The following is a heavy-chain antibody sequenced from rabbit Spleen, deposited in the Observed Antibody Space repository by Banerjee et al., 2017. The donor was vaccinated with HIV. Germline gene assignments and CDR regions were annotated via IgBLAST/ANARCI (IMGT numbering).Heavy chain of an antibody. V-gene: IGHV1S40*01. CDR1: GFSFSSSDY. CDR3: ARDSGSGPYIDGYFNL. Sequence: QSLEESGGDLVQPEGSLTLTCTASGFSFSSSDYMCWVRQAPGKGLEWIACMYSGTGRTYCASWAKGRFTISKTSSTTVTLQMTSLTAADTATYFCARDSGSGPYIDGYFNLWGPGTLVTVS. D-gene: IGHD1-1*01. J-gene: IGHJ4*01. CDR2: MYSGTGRT.